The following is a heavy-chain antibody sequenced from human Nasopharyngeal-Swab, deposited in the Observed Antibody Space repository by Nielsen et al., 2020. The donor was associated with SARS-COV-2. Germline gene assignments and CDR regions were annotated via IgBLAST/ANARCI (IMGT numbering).Heavy chain of an antibody. CDR2: IYPGDSDT. J-gene: IGHJ3*02. V-gene: IGHV5-51*01. CDR3: ARRPEMATIRAFDI. CDR1: GYSFTSYW. Sequence: GGSLRLSCKGSGYSFTSYWIGWVRQMPGKGLEWMGIIYPGDSDTRYSPSFQGQVTISADKSISTAYLQWSSLKASDTAMYYCARRPEMATIRAFDIWGQGTMVTVSS. D-gene: IGHD5-24*01.